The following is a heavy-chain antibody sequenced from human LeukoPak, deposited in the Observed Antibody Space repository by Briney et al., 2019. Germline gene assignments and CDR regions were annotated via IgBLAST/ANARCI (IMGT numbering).Heavy chain of an antibody. CDR2: INWNGGST. CDR3: ARDTYYYDSSGYYFGYYFDY. J-gene: IGHJ4*02. CDR1: GFTFDDYG. D-gene: IGHD3-22*01. Sequence: PGGSLRLSCAASGFTFDDYGMSWVRQAPGKGLEWVTGINWNGGSTGYADSVKGRFTISRDNAKNSLYLQINSLRAEDTALYYCARDTYYYDSSGYYFGYYFDYWGQGTLVTVSS. V-gene: IGHV3-20*04.